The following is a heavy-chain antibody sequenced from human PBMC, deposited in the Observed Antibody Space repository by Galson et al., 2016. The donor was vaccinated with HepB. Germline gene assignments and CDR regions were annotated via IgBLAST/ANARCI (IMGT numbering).Heavy chain of an antibody. CDR1: GYNFNIYW. CDR2: IYPGEDDT. D-gene: IGHD3-3*01. Sequence: QSGAEVKQPGESLKITCKTSGYNFNIYWIAWVGKMPGTGTEWMGIIYPGEDDTRYSQYVQGEGIISADKSISTAYLQWSSLKATDTAMFYCARVFWPPHRDRYYYGMDVWGQGTTVTVSS. CDR3: ARVFWPPHRDRYYYGMDV. J-gene: IGHJ6*02. V-gene: IGHV5-51*01.